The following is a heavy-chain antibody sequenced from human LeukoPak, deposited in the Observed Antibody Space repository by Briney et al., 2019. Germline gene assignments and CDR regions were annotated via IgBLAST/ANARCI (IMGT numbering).Heavy chain of an antibody. CDR2: LNPKSGGT. J-gene: IGHJ5*02. V-gene: IGHV1-2*02. D-gene: IGHD3-9*01. CDR3: ARGAILRYFDWLLGANWFDP. Sequence: ASVKVSCKASGGTVSSYAISWVRQATGQGLEWMGSLNPKSGGTNYAQKFQGRVTMTRDTSISTAYMELSRLRSDDTAIYYCARGAILRYFDWLLGANWFDPWGQETLVAVSS. CDR1: GGTVSSYA.